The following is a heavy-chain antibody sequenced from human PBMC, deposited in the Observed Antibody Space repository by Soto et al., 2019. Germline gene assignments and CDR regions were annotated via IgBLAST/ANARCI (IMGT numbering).Heavy chain of an antibody. CDR3: AGDLVEHYYYYGMDV. CDR1: GGSVSSGSYY. CDR2: IYYSGST. Sequence: QVQLQESGPGLVKPSETLSLTCTVSGGSVSSGSYYWSWIRQPPGKGLEWIGYIYYSGSTNYNPSHKRRVTTAVDTSNNHFFLKLRSVTAADTAVYCCAGDLVEHYYYYGMDVWGQGTTVTVSS. D-gene: IGHD1-1*01. V-gene: IGHV4-61*03. J-gene: IGHJ6*02.